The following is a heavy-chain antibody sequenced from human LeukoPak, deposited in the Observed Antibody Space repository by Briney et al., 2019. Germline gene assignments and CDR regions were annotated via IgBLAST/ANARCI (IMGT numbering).Heavy chain of an antibody. J-gene: IGHJ5*02. CDR1: GFIFSSFW. D-gene: IGHD3-10*01. CDR2: INSDGRTT. CDR3: SKDLTSDFGGDLDP. Sequence: GGSLRLSCAASGFIFSSFWMHWVRQVPGKGLVWVSHINSDGRTTDYADSVRGRFTISRDNSKSTVYLQMNSLRVEDAAVYYCSKDLTSDFGGDLDPWGQGTLVTVSS. V-gene: IGHV3-74*01.